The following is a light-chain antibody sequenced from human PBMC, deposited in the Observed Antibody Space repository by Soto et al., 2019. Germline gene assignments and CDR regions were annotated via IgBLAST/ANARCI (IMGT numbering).Light chain of an antibody. CDR3: SSYTTSGTWV. V-gene: IGLV2-14*01. CDR2: EVT. CDR1: SSDIGGYKY. Sequence: QLVLTQPASVSGSPGQSITISCTGTSSDIGGYKYVYWYQKHPGEAPKLMIYEVTNRPSGVSNRFSGSKSGNTASLTISGLQTEDEADYYCSSYTTSGTWVFGGGTQLTVL. J-gene: IGLJ3*02.